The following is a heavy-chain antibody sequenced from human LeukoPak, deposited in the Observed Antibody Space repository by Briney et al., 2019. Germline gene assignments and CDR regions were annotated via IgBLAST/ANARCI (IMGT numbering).Heavy chain of an antibody. CDR2: IREDGTEK. Sequence: GGSLRLSCTASGFTFSGAWMTWVRQAPGKGLEWVANIREDGTEKNYVDSVKGRFTISRDNAKNSLYLQMNSLRAEDTAVYYCARNTGLWFGEFYYWGQGTLVTVSS. D-gene: IGHD3-10*01. V-gene: IGHV3-7*01. J-gene: IGHJ4*02. CDR3: ARNTGLWFGEFYY. CDR1: GFTFSGAW.